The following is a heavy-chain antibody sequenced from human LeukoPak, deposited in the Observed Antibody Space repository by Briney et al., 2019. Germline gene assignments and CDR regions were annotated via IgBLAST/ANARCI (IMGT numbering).Heavy chain of an antibody. CDR3: ARGSRSGDPPYYYGMDV. V-gene: IGHV4-30-2*01. CDR2: IYHSGST. CDR1: GGSISSGGYS. Sequence: SQTLSLTCAVSGGSISSGGYSWSWIRQPPGKGLEWIGYIYHSGSTYYNPSLKSRVTISVDRYKNQFSLKRSSVTAADTAVYYCARGSRSGDPPYYYGMDVWGQGTTVTVSS. J-gene: IGHJ6*02. D-gene: IGHD6-25*01.